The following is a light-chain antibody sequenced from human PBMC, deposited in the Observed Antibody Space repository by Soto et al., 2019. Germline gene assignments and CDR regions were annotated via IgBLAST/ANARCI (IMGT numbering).Light chain of an antibody. CDR1: QSVSSN. CDR2: GAS. J-gene: IGKJ4*01. Sequence: EIVMTQSPATLSVSPGESATLSCRASQSVSSNLAWFQQKPGQAPRLLIYGASTRATGIPATFSGTGSGTDFTLTISSLQSEDFAVYYCKQYFSWPLTFGGGTKVEIK. V-gene: IGKV3-15*01. CDR3: KQYFSWPLT.